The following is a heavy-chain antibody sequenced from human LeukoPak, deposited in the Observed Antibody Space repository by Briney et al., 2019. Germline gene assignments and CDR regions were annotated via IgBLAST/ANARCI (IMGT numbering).Heavy chain of an antibody. V-gene: IGHV4-39*01. CDR1: GGSISSSSYY. CDR2: IYYSGST. CDR3: ARSGPYSRSWSDY. Sequence: SETLSLTCSVSGGSISSSSYYWGWIRQPPGKGLEWIGSIYYSGSTYYNPSLKSRVTISVGTSKNQFSLKLTSVTAADTAVYFCARSGPYSRSWSDYWGQGTLVTVSS. D-gene: IGHD6-13*01. J-gene: IGHJ4*02.